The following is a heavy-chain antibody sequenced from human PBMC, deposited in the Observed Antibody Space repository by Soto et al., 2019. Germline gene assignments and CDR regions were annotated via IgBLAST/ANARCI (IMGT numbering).Heavy chain of an antibody. CDR2: IWYDGSNK. D-gene: IGHD6-19*01. J-gene: IGHJ4*02. V-gene: IGHV3-33*01. Sequence: QVQLVESGGGVVQPGRSLRLSCAASGFTFSSYGMHWVRQAPGKGLEWVAVIWYDGSNKYYADSVKGRFTISRDNSKNPLYLQMNSLRAEDTAVYYCARDHFVAGDSFDYWGQGTLVTVSS. CDR3: ARDHFVAGDSFDY. CDR1: GFTFSSYG.